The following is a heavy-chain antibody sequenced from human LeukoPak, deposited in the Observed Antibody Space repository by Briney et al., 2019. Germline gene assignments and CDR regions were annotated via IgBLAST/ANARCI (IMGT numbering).Heavy chain of an antibody. J-gene: IGHJ1*01. CDR1: GFTFSSYW. Sequence: GGSLRFSCAASGFTFSSYWMHWVRQAPGKGLVWVSHINSDGSSTSYADSVKGRFTISRDTAKNTLYLQMNSLRAEDTAVYYCARGRRYYDSSGCHFQNRGEGTLVTVSS. V-gene: IGHV3-74*01. CDR3: ARGRRYYDSSGCHFQN. CDR2: INSDGSST. D-gene: IGHD3-22*01.